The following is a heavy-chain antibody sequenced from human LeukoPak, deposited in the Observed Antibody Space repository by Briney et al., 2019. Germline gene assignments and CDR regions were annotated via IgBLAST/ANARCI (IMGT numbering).Heavy chain of an antibody. CDR1: GFTFSSYA. CDR3: AKGYYYDSSGPGPADV. D-gene: IGHD3-22*01. CDR2: ISSNGGST. J-gene: IGHJ6*02. V-gene: IGHV3-64*01. Sequence: GGSLRLSCAASGFTFSSYAMHWVRQAPGKGLEYVSAISSNGGSTYYANSVKGRFTISRDNSKNTLYLQMGSLRAEDMAVYYCAKGYYYDSSGPGPADVWGQGTTVSVSS.